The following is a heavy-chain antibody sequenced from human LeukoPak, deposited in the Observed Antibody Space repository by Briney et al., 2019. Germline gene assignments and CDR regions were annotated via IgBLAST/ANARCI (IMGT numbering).Heavy chain of an antibody. CDR3: ARAYCGGDCYQRSDFDY. CDR2: INPNNGGA. Sequence: ASVKVSCKSSGYTFTGYYIHWVRQAPGQGLEWMGWINPNNGGAMYVQKFQGRVTMTRDTSISTAYMELSRLRSDDTAVYYCARAYCGGDCYQRSDFDYWGQGTLVTVSS. D-gene: IGHD2-21*02. J-gene: IGHJ4*02. V-gene: IGHV1-2*02. CDR1: GYTFTGYY.